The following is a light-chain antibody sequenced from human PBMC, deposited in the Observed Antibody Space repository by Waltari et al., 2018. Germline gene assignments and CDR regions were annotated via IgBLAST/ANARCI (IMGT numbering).Light chain of an antibody. CDR1: SLRTYY. J-gene: IGLJ1*01. CDR3: NSRDSSGNPYV. CDR2: GKN. V-gene: IGLV3-19*01. Sequence: SSELTQDPAVSVALGQTVRITCQGDSLRTYYANWYQQKPGPAPVLGIYGKNNRPSGIPDRLSASSSGNTASLTIAGAQAEDEADYYCNSRDSSGNPYVFGSGTKVTVL.